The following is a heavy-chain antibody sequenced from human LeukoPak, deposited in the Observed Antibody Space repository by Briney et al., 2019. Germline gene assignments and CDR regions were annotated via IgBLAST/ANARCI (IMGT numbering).Heavy chain of an antibody. Sequence: GASVKVSCKASGYTFTSYGISWVRQAPGRGLEWMGWISAYNGNTNYAQKLQGRVTMTTDTSTSTAYMELRSLRSDDTAVYYCARVRFFGVVDYYYYMDVWGKGTTVTVSS. CDR2: ISAYNGNT. CDR3: ARVRFFGVVDYYYYMDV. J-gene: IGHJ6*03. D-gene: IGHD3-3*01. CDR1: GYTFTSYG. V-gene: IGHV1-18*01.